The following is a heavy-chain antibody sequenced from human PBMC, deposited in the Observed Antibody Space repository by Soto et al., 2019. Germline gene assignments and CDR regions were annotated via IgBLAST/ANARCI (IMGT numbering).Heavy chain of an antibody. V-gene: IGHV5-51*01. CDR1: GYSFTSSW. D-gene: IGHD4-17*01. CDR2: IYPGDSDT. CDR3: AIDTFRYGCYYYYGMDV. J-gene: IGHJ6*02. Sequence: GESLKISCKGSGYSFTSSWIGWVRQMPGKGLEWMGIIYPGDSDTRYSPSFQGQVTISADKSISTAYLQWSSLKASDTAMYYCAIDTFRYGCYYYYGMDVWGQGTTVTVSS.